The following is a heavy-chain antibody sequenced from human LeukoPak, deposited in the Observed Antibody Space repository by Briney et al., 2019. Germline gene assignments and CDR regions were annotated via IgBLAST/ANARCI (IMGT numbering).Heavy chain of an antibody. D-gene: IGHD1-1*01. CDR3: ARYLGTGRNWFDP. CDR2: IWSNGSNK. CDR1: GFTFRSSG. J-gene: IGHJ5*02. V-gene: IGHV3-33*01. Sequence: GMSLRLSCAASGFTFRSSGMPWVRQAPGKGLEWVAVIWSNGSNKNYADSMKGRFTISRDTSKNTLYLQMNSLRAEDTAMYYCARYLGTGRNWFDPWGQGTLVTVSS.